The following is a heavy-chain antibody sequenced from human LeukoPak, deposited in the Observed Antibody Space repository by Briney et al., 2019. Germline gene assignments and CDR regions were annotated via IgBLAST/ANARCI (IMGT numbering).Heavy chain of an antibody. V-gene: IGHV1-8*01. J-gene: IGHJ4*02. CDR2: MNPNSGNT. CDR1: GYTFTSYD. D-gene: IGHD2-2*01. CDR3: ARTTSGRYCSSTSCRAPAPFDY. Sequence: ASVKVSCKASGYTFTSYDINWVRQATGQGLEWMGWMNPNSGNTGYAQKFQGRVTMTRNTSISTAYMELSSLRSEDTAVYYCARTTSGRYCSSTSCRAPAPFDYWGQGTLVTVSS.